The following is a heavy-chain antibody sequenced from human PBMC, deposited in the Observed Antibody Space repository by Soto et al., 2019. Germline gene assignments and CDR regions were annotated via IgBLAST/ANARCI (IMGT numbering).Heavy chain of an antibody. V-gene: IGHV3-9*01. Sequence: GGSLRLSCAASGFTFDDYAMHWVRQAPGKGLEWVSGISWNSGTIACADSVEGRFTISRDNAKNSLYLQMNSLRAEDTALYYCAKDIAARPPYYCDYWGQGTLVTVSS. J-gene: IGHJ4*02. CDR2: ISWNSGTI. CDR1: GFTFDDYA. CDR3: AKDIAARPPYYCDY. D-gene: IGHD6-6*01.